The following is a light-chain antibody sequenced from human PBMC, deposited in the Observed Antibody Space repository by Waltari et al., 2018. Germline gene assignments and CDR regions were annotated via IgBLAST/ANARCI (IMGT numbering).Light chain of an antibody. V-gene: IGKV1-5*03. CDR3: QQYDHYPWT. CDR1: QGISSW. CDR2: QAS. Sequence: DIQMTQSPSTLSASVGDRVTITCRTSQGISSWLAWYQQTPGKANKLLIYQASTLESGVPSRFSGSGSGTEFTLTISSLQPDDSATYYCQQYDHYPWTFGQGTKVELK. J-gene: IGKJ1*01.